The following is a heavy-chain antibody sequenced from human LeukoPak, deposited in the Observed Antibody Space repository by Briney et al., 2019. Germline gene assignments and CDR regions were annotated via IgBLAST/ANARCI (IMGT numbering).Heavy chain of an antibody. D-gene: IGHD3-3*01. J-gene: IGHJ5*02. CDR1: GYTFTGYY. Sequence: ASVKVSCKASGYTFTGYYMHWVRQAPGQGLEWMGWINPNSGGTNYAQKFQGRVTMTRDTSISTAYMELSRLRSDDTAVYHCARGGSGYYRSWFDPWGQGTLVTVSS. V-gene: IGHV1-2*02. CDR3: ARGGSGYYRSWFDP. CDR2: INPNSGGT.